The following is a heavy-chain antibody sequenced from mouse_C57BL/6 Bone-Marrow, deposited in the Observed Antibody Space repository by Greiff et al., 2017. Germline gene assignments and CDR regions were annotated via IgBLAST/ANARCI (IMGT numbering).Heavy chain of an antibody. J-gene: IGHJ3*01. V-gene: IGHV1-72*01. CDR1: GYTFTSYW. CDR2: IDPTSGGT. Sequence: QVQLQQPGAELVKPGASVKLSCKASGYTFTSYWMHWVKQRPGRGLAWIGRIDPTSGGTKYNEQFKSKATLTVDKPSSTAYMQLSSLTSEDSAGDYCASDDYDGFAYGGQGTLVTVSA. D-gene: IGHD2-4*01. CDR3: ASDDYDGFAY.